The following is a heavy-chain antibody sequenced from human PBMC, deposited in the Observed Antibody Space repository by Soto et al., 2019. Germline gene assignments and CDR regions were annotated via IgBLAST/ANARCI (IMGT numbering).Heavy chain of an antibody. J-gene: IGHJ4*02. CDR3: ARGEGGSTSCYLN. V-gene: IGHV3-30-3*01. CDR2: ISYDGSNK. CDR1: GFTFSSYA. D-gene: IGHD2-2*01. Sequence: QVQLVESGGGVVQPGRSLRLSCAASGFTFSSYAMHWLRQAPGKGLEWVAVISYDGSNKYYADSVKGRFTISRDNSKNTLYLQMNSLRAEDTAVYYCARGEGGSTSCYLNWGQGPLVTVSS.